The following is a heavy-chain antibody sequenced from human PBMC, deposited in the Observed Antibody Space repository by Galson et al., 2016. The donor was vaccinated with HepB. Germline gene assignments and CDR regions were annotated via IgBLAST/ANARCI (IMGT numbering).Heavy chain of an antibody. J-gene: IGHJ5*02. D-gene: IGHD4-17*01. CDR1: GFTFENYA. Sequence: LRLSCAASGFTFENYAMHWVRQVPGKGLEWVSSITWNSGSKGYADFVKGRFTISRDNAKNSLYLQMNSLRPEDTALYYCAKGFYGDFPSWFDPWGQGTLVTVSS. CDR3: AKGFYGDFPSWFDP. V-gene: IGHV3-9*01. CDR2: ITWNSGSK.